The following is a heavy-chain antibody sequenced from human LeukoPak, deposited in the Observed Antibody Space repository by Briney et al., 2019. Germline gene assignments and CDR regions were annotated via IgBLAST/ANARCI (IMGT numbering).Heavy chain of an antibody. CDR3: AKAPIYDSTGYYREYEH. D-gene: IGHD3-22*01. Sequence: PGGSLRLSCAASGFTVSSNYMSWVRQAPGKGLEWVSAIGVGRGGTYYADSVQGRFTISRDNSKNTLYLQMSSLRAEDTAVYYCAKAPIYDSTGYYREYEHWGQGTLVTVSS. CDR1: GFTVSSNY. J-gene: IGHJ4*02. CDR2: IGVGRGGT. V-gene: IGHV3-23*01.